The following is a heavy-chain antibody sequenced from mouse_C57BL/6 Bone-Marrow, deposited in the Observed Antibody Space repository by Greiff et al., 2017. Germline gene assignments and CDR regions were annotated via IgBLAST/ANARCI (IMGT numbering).Heavy chain of an antibody. D-gene: IGHD1-1*01. Sequence: QVPLKQPGTELVKPGASVKLSCKASGYTFTSYWMHWVKQRPGQGLEWIGNINPSNGGTNYNEKFKSKATLTVDKSSSTAYMQLSSLTSEDSAVYYCAIPFRYYGSSFFDYWGQGTTLTVSS. V-gene: IGHV1-53*01. CDR2: INPSNGGT. CDR3: AIPFRYYGSSFFDY. J-gene: IGHJ2*01. CDR1: GYTFTSYW.